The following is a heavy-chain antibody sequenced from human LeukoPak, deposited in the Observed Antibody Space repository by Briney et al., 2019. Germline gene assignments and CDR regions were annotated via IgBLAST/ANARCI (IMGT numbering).Heavy chain of an antibody. CDR3: ARTPKHSSSPVRSNWFDP. CDR1: GYTFTSYG. D-gene: IGHD6-6*01. J-gene: IGHJ5*02. Sequence: GASVKVSCKASGYTFTSYGISWVRQAPGQGLEWMGWISAYNGNTNYAQKLQGRVTMTTDTSTSTAYMELRSLRSDDTAVYYCARTPKHSSSPVRSNWFDPWGQGTLVTVSS. V-gene: IGHV1-18*01. CDR2: ISAYNGNT.